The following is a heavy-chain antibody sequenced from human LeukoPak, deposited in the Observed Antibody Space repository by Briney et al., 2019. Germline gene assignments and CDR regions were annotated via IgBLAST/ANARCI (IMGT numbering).Heavy chain of an antibody. Sequence: GASVKVSCKASGYTFTNYAMNWVRQAPGQGLEWMGWINPNSGGTNYAQKFQGRVTMTRDASISTAYMELSRLRSDDTAVYYCARGPRIVGARWWGQGTLVTVSS. CDR1: GYTFTNYA. CDR2: INPNSGGT. J-gene: IGHJ4*02. CDR3: ARGPRIVGARW. V-gene: IGHV1-2*02. D-gene: IGHD1-26*01.